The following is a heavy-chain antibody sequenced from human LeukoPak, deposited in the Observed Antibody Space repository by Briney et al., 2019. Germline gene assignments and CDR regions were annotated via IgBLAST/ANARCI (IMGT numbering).Heavy chain of an antibody. Sequence: ASVKVSCKASGGTFSSYAISWVRQAPGQGLEWMGGIIPIFGTANYAQKFQGRVTITADESTSTAYMELSSLRSEDTAVYYCARGEYSSSPLDYWGQGTLVTVSS. D-gene: IGHD6-6*01. V-gene: IGHV1-69*13. J-gene: IGHJ4*02. CDR1: GGTFSSYA. CDR3: ARGEYSSSPLDY. CDR2: IIPIFGTA.